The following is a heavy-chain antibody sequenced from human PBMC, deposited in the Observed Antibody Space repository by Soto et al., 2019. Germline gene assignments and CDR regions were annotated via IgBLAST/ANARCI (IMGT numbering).Heavy chain of an antibody. J-gene: IGHJ6*02. CDR2: INHSGST. CDR1: GGSFSGYY. D-gene: IGHD3-10*01. CDR3: ARGRITMVRGVIINKYYYYYGMDV. V-gene: IGHV4-34*01. Sequence: LSLTCAVYGGSFSGYYWSWIRQPPGKGLEWIGEINHSGSTNYNPSLKSRVTISVDTSKNQFSLKLSSVSAADTAVYYCARGRITMVRGVIINKYYYYYGMDVWGQGTTVTVSS.